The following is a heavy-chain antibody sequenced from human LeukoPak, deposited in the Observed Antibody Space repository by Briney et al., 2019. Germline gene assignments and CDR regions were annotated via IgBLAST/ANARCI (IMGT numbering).Heavy chain of an antibody. J-gene: IGHJ4*02. D-gene: IGHD2-15*01. Sequence: GASVKVSCKASGYTFTSYDISWVRQAPGQGLEWMGWISAYNGNTNYAQKLQGRVTMTTDTSTSTAYMELRSLRSDDTAVYYCATLDSTLYYFDYWGQGTLVTVSS. CDR2: ISAYNGNT. CDR3: ATLDSTLYYFDY. CDR1: GYTFTSYD. V-gene: IGHV1-18*01.